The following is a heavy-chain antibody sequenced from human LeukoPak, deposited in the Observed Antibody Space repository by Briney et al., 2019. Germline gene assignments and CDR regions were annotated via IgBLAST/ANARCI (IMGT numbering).Heavy chain of an antibody. V-gene: IGHV1-2*02. CDR3: ARELVSGGRWFDP. J-gene: IGHJ5*02. D-gene: IGHD3-10*01. CDR2: INPNSGGT. Sequence: EASVKVSCKASGYTFTGYYMHWVRQAPGQGLEWMGWINPNSGGTNYAQKFQGRVTMTRDTSISTAYMELSRLRSDDTAVYYCARELVSGGRWFDPWGQGTLVTVSS. CDR1: GYTFTGYY.